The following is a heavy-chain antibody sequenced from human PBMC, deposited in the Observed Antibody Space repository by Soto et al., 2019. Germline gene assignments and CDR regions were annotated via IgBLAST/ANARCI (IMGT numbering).Heavy chain of an antibody. J-gene: IGHJ4*02. CDR2: IYSGGST. V-gene: IGHV3-53*02. CDR3: ARATYDFWSGSTYYFDY. Sequence: EVQLVETGGGLIQPGGSLRLSCAASGFTVSSNYMSWVRQAPGKGLEWVSVIYSGGSTYYADSVKGRFTISRDNSKNTLYLQINSLRAEDTAVYYCARATYDFWSGSTYYFDYWGQGTLVTVSS. CDR1: GFTVSSNY. D-gene: IGHD3-3*01.